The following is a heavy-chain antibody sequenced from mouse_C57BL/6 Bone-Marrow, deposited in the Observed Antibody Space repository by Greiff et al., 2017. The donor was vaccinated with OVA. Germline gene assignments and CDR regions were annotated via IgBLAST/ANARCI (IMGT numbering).Heavy chain of an antibody. J-gene: IGHJ4*01. CDR3: ARLDYYGTTYAMDY. CDR1: GYTFTSYW. Sequence: VQLQQPGAELVRPGSSVKLSCKASGYTFTSYWMDWVKQRPGQGLEWIGNIYPSDSETHYNQKFKDKATLTVDKSSSTAYMQLSSLTSEDSAVYYCARLDYYGTTYAMDYWGQGTSVTVSS. D-gene: IGHD1-2*01. V-gene: IGHV1-61*01. CDR2: IYPSDSET.